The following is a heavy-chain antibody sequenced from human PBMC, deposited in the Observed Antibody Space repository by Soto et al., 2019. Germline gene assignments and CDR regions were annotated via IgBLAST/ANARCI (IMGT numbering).Heavy chain of an antibody. V-gene: IGHV1-3*01. CDR1: GYTFTSYA. CDR2: INAGNGNT. D-gene: IGHD2-15*01. CDR3: AFESRYCSGGSCYFLPGIDY. Sequence: ASVKVSCKASGYTFTSYAMHWVRQAPGQRLERMGRINAGNGNTKYTQKYQGRVTITRDTSASTAYMEMSSLRSEDTAVYYCAFESRYCSGGSCYFLPGIDYWGQGTLVTVSS. J-gene: IGHJ4*02.